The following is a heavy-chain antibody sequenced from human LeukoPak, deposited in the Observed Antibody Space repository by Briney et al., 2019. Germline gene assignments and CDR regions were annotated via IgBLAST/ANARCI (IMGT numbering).Heavy chain of an antibody. V-gene: IGHV3-21*01. CDR3: ARDLRYSSSSRSGFDI. Sequence: GGSLRLSCAASGVTFSSYSMNWVRQAPGKGLEWVSSISSSSYIYYADSVKGRFTISRDNAKNSLYLQMNSLRAEDTAVYYCARDLRYSSSSRSGFDIWGQGTMVTVSS. D-gene: IGHD6-13*01. CDR2: ISSSSYI. CDR1: GVTFSSYS. J-gene: IGHJ3*02.